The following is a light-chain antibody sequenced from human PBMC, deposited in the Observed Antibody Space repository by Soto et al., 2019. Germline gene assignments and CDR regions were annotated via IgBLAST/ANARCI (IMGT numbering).Light chain of an antibody. J-gene: IGKJ4*02. CDR1: QGISSD. V-gene: IGKV1-13*02. CDR2: DAS. CDR3: QQFYSYPLT. Sequence: AIQLTQSPSSLSASEGDRVTITCRASQGISSDLVWYQQKPGKAPKLLIYDASSLDSGVPSRFSGSGSGTDFTLSISSLQPEDLAPYSCQQFYSYPLTFGGGTKVEIK.